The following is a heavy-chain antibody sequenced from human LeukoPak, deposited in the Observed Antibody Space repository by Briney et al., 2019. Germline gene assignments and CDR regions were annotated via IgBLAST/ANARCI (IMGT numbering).Heavy chain of an antibody. D-gene: IGHD3-22*01. CDR3: ATHRGYSRTFDY. CDR1: GYTFTDYY. V-gene: IGHV1-2*02. Sequence: ASVKVSCKASGYTFTDYYMHWVRQAPGQGLEWMGCINPNSGDTDYAQKFQGVFTMTRDTSISTAYMELGRLTSDDTAVYYCATHRGYSRTFDYWGQGTLVAVSS. J-gene: IGHJ4*02. CDR2: INPNSGDT.